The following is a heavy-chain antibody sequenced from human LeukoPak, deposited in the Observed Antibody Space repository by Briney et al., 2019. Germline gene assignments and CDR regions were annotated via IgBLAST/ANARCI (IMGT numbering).Heavy chain of an antibody. CDR2: FDPEDGET. V-gene: IGHV1-24*01. D-gene: IGHD2-2*01. Sequence: ASVKVSCKASGYTFTRYGISWVRQAPGKGLEWMGGFDPEDGETIYAQKFQGRATMTEDTSTDTAYMELSSLRSEDTAVYYCATVLGYCSSTSCMDAFDIWGQGTMVTVSS. CDR3: ATVLGYCSSTSCMDAFDI. CDR1: GYTFTRYG. J-gene: IGHJ3*02.